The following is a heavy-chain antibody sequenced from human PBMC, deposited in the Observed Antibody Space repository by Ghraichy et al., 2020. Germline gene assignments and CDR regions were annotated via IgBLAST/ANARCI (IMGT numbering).Heavy chain of an antibody. D-gene: IGHD5-24*01. Sequence: GESLNISCAASGFTFSTYGLHWVRQAPGKGLEWVAAIFYDGSNKYHADSVKGRFTISRDNSKNTLHLQMNSLRAEDTAIYFWVTERWLQFDDWGQGTLVTVSS. CDR3: VTERWLQFDD. J-gene: IGHJ4*02. CDR2: IFYDGSNK. V-gene: IGHV3-30*03. CDR1: GFTFSTYG.